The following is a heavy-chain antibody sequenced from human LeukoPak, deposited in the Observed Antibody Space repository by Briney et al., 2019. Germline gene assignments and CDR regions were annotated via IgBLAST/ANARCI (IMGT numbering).Heavy chain of an antibody. CDR1: GFTFSSYA. D-gene: IGHD6-13*01. V-gene: IGHV3-64*01. CDR3: ARAYSGSWDTGIYYFDY. J-gene: IGHJ4*02. CDR2: ISSNGGST. Sequence: GGSLRLSCAASGFTFSSYAMHWVRQVPGKGLEYVSVISSNGGSTYYANSVKGRFTISRDNSKNTLYLQMGSLRAEDMAVYYCARAYSGSWDTGIYYFDYWGQGTLVTVSS.